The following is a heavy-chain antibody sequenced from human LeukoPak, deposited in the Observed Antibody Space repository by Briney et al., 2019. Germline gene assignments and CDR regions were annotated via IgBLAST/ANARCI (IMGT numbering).Heavy chain of an antibody. CDR1: GFTFSSYS. J-gene: IGHJ4*02. D-gene: IGHD1-26*01. Sequence: GGSLRLSCAASGFTFSSYSMNWVRQAPGKGLEWVSSISSSSSNIYYADSVKGRFTISRDNSKNTLYLQMNSLRAEDTAVYYCAKYSGSSALDYWGQGTLVTVSS. CDR2: ISSSSSNI. V-gene: IGHV3-21*01. CDR3: AKYSGSSALDY.